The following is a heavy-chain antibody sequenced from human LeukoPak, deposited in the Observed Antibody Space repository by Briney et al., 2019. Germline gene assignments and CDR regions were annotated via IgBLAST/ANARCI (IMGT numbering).Heavy chain of an antibody. CDR2: INPNSGGT. V-gene: IGHV1-2*02. Sequence: GASVKVSCKASGYTFTGYYMHWVRQAPGQGLEWMGWINPNSGGTNYAQKFQGRVTMTRDTSISTAYMELSRLRSDDTAVYYFARGPVDRADPIPDFDYWGQGTLVTVSS. CDR1: GYTFTGYY. J-gene: IGHJ4*02. D-gene: IGHD2-2*02. CDR3: ARGPVDRADPIPDFDY.